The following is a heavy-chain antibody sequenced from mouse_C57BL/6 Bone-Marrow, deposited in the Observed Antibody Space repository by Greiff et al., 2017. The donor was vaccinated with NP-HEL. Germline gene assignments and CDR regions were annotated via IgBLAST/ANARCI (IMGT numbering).Heavy chain of an antibody. Sequence: VQLQQPGAELVKPGASVKLSCKASGYTFTSYWMPWVKQRPGQGLDWIGMIHPNSGSTNYNEKFKSKATLTVYKSSSTAYMQLSSLTSEDSAVYYCAWDGYYGWRYYFDDWGKGTTLTVSS. CDR1: GYTFTSYW. V-gene: IGHV1-64*01. J-gene: IGHJ2*01. D-gene: IGHD1-1*01. CDR3: AWDGYYGWRYYFDD. CDR2: IHPNSGST.